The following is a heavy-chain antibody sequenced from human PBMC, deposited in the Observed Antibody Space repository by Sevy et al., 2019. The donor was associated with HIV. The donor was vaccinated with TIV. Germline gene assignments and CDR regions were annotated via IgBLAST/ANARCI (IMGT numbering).Heavy chain of an antibody. Sequence: SETLSLTCAVSGYSISSGYYWGWIRQPPGKGLEWIGSIYHSGSTYYNPSLKSRVTISVDTSKNQFSLKLSSVTAADTAVYYWARKESDYYGSGSYQINWYFDLWGRGTLVTVSS. D-gene: IGHD3-10*01. CDR3: ARKESDYYGSGSYQINWYFDL. J-gene: IGHJ2*01. V-gene: IGHV4-38-2*01. CDR1: GYSISSGYY. CDR2: IYHSGST.